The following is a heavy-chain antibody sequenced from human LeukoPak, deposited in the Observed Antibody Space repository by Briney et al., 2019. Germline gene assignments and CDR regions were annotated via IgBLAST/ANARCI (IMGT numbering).Heavy chain of an antibody. Sequence: SETLSLTCTVSGGSISSYYWSWIRQPPGKGLEWIGYIYTSGSTNYNPSLKSRVTISVDTSKNQFSLKLSSVHAADTGVYYCARLWVEYGGLDYWGQGTLVTISS. J-gene: IGHJ4*02. V-gene: IGHV4-4*09. CDR1: GGSISSYY. CDR3: ARLWVEYGGLDY. CDR2: IYTSGST. D-gene: IGHD4-23*01.